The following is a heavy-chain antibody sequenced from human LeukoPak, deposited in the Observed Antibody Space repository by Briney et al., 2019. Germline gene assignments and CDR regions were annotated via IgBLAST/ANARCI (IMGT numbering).Heavy chain of an antibody. J-gene: IGHJ6*02. V-gene: IGHV1-69*04. D-gene: IGHD6-13*01. CDR2: IIPILGTT. CDR1: GYTFTSYG. Sequence: GASVKVSCKASGYTFTSYGISWVRQAPGQGLEWMGRIIPILGTTNYAQKFEGRVTFTADKSTSTAYMEMSRLRSEDTATYYCASKESQIAAPYGLDVWGQGTTVTVSS. CDR3: ASKESQIAAPYGLDV.